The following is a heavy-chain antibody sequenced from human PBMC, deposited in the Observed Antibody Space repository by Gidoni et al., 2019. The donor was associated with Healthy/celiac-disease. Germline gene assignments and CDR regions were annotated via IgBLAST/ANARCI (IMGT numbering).Heavy chain of an antibody. CDR1: GCSISIYY. D-gene: IGHD3-16*01. Sequence: QVHLPESGPGLLTPSATLSLTCPVSGCSISIYYWSWIRQPPGKGLEWIGYIYYIGSTNYNPAIKSRVTISVDTSKNQCSLKLSVVTAADTAGYYCARAFYYDYVWGSYSWFDHWGQGTLVTVSS. J-gene: IGHJ5*02. V-gene: IGHV4-59*01. CDR3: ARAFYYDYVWGSYSWFDH. CDR2: IYYIGST.